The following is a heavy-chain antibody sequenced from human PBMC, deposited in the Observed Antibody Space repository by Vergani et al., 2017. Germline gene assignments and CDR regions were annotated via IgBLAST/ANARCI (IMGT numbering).Heavy chain of an antibody. Sequence: QVQLQESGPGLVKPSETLSLTCTVSGGSISSYYWSWIRQPPGKGLEWIGYIYYSGITNYNPSLKSRVTISVDTSKNQFSLKLSSVTAADTAVYYCARDSGYSSSWGNWFDPWGQGTLVTVSS. CDR2: IYYSGIT. CDR3: ARDSGYSSSWGNWFDP. V-gene: IGHV4-59*01. D-gene: IGHD6-13*01. J-gene: IGHJ5*02. CDR1: GGSISSYY.